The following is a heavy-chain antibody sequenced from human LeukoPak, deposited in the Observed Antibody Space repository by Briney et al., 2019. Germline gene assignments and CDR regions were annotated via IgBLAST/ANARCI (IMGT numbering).Heavy chain of an antibody. CDR2: IISSGGNT. CDR1: GFTFSSYA. Sequence: GGSLRLSCVASGFTFSSYAMSWVRQAPGKGLEWVSAIISSGGNTYYADSVKGRFTISRDNSKNTLYLQMNNLRAEDTAVYFCAKDRAPGCYLCSFDCGGQGTLVTVSS. J-gene: IGHJ4*02. V-gene: IGHV3-23*01. CDR3: AKDRAPGCYLCSFDC. D-gene: IGHD2-15*01.